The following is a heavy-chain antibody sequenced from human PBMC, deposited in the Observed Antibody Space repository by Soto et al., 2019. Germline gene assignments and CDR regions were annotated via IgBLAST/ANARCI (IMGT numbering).Heavy chain of an antibody. CDR2: IYHSGST. CDR3: ARVGNTIFGVVTLDY. V-gene: IGHV4-4*02. D-gene: IGHD3-3*01. J-gene: IGHJ4*02. CDR1: SGSISSSNW. Sequence: SETLSLTCAVSSGSISSSNWWSWVRQPPGKGLEWIGEIYHSGSTNYNPSLKSRVTISVDKSKNQFSLKLSSVTAADTAVYYCARVGNTIFGVVTLDYWGQGTLVTVSS.